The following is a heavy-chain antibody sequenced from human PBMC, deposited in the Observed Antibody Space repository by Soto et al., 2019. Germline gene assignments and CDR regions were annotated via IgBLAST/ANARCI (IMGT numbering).Heavy chain of an antibody. CDR2: ISGSGGST. D-gene: IGHD4-4*01. V-gene: IGHV3-23*01. CDR3: AKDSSSNPGYWFDP. J-gene: IGHJ5*02. Sequence: GGALRLSCAASGFTFKNFAVSWVRQAPGKGMEWVSAISGSGGSTYYADSVKGRFTISRDNSKNTLYLQMNSLRAEDTAVYYCAKDSSSNPGYWFDPWGQGTLVTVSS. CDR1: GFTFKNFA.